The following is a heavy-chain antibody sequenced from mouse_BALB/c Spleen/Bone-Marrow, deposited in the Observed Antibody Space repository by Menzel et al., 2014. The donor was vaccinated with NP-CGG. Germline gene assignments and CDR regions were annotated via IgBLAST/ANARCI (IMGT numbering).Heavy chain of an antibody. CDR2: IYPGDGDT. V-gene: IGHV1-87*01. Sequence: VQLQQSGAELARPGASVKLSCKASGYTFTSYWMQWVKQRPGQGLEWIGAIYPGDGDTRYTQKFKDKATLTADKSSSTACMQLSSLASEDSAVYYCASDATANGIYFDYWLHGTPLTVSS. D-gene: IGHD1-2*01. CDR1: GYTFTSYW. J-gene: IGHJ2*01. CDR3: ASDATANGIYFDY.